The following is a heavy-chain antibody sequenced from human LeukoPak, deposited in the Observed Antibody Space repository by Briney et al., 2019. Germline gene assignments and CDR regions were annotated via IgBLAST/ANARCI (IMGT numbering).Heavy chain of an antibody. CDR3: AREIMTTVVTRDWYFDL. CDR1: GGSISSGSYN. J-gene: IGHJ2*01. CDR2: IYTSGST. V-gene: IGHV4-61*02. D-gene: IGHD4-23*01. Sequence: PSQTLSLTCTVSGGSISSGSYNWSWIRQPAGKGLDWVGRIYTSGSTTYNPSLQSRVTISVDTSKNQFSLKLSSVTAADTAVYYCAREIMTTVVTRDWYFDLWGRGTLVTVSS.